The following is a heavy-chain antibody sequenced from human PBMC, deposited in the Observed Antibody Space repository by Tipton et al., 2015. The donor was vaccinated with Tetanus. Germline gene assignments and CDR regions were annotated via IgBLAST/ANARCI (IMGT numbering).Heavy chain of an antibody. CDR3: ARGLRRAVTMRGFDY. Sequence: TLSLTCAVYGGSFTGYYWRWVRPPPGKGLGGVGEIDHTEYTNYNASLERRVTISIDMSKNQFSPNLRSVTAADTALYFCARGLRRAVTMRGFDYWGQGILVTVSS. CDR2: IDHTEYT. CDR1: GGSFTGYY. J-gene: IGHJ4*02. D-gene: IGHD4-17*01. V-gene: IGHV4-34*01.